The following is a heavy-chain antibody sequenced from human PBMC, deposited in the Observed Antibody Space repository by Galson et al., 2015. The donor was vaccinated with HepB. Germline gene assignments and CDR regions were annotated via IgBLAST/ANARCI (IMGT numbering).Heavy chain of an antibody. D-gene: IGHD3-16*01. CDR3: AREGLGYASAFDI. Sequence: LTCTVSSGSISNYYWNWIRQPPGKGLEWIGYIYYSGTTNYNPSLESRVTISIDTSKNQFSLRLSSVTTADTAVYYCAREGLGYASAFDIWGQGTMVTVSS. CDR1: SGSISNYY. J-gene: IGHJ3*02. V-gene: IGHV4-59*01. CDR2: IYYSGTT.